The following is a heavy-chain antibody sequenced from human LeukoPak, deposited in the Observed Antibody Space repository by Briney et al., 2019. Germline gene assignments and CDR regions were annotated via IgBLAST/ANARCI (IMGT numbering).Heavy chain of an antibody. D-gene: IGHD1-26*01. V-gene: IGHV4-39*07. J-gene: IGHJ3*01. CDR1: GGSISSSSYY. CDR2: IYYSGST. Sequence: SETLSLTCTVSGGSISSSSYYWGWIRQPPGKGLEWIGSIYYSGSTYYNPSLKSRVTISVDTSKNQFSLKLSSVTAADTAVYYCARDQVGAWVVWGQGTMVTVSS. CDR3: ARDQVGAWVV.